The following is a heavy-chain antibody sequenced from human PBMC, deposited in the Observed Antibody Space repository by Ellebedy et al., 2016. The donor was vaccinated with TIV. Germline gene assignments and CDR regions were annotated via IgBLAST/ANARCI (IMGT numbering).Heavy chain of an antibody. D-gene: IGHD6-19*01. CDR3: ARDRLGWSFDP. CDR2: INSSSSYI. V-gene: IGHV3-21*01. Sequence: AGGSLRLSXAASGFTFSNYTMNWVRQAPGKGLEWVSSINSSSSYIYYADSVKGRFTISRDNAKNSLYLQMNSLRAEDTAVYYCARDRLGWSFDPWGQGTLVTVSS. CDR1: GFTFSNYT. J-gene: IGHJ5*02.